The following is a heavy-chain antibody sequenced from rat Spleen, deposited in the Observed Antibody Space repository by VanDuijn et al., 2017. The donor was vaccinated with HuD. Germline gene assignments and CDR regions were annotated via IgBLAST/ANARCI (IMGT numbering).Heavy chain of an antibody. V-gene: IGHV5-58*01. Sequence: EVQLVESGGGLVQPGRSLKLSCAASGFTFSNYGMYWVRQAPGKGLEWVSSISREGANTYYSDSVKGRFTISRDNSVNTVYLQVNSLRSEDTATYYCAVAGYGYWGQGVMVTVSS. CDR2: ISREGANT. CDR1: GFTFSNYG. D-gene: IGHD4-3*01. CDR3: AVAGYGY. J-gene: IGHJ2*01.